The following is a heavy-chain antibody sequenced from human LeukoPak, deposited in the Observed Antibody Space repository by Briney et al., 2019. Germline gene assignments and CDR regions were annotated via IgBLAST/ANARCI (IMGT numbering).Heavy chain of an antibody. J-gene: IGHJ5*02. Sequence: GESLKISCKGSGYIFTSYWIGWVRQMPGKSLEWMGIIYPGDSETRYSPSFQGQVTISADKSISTAYLQWRSLKASDTAMYYCARRFSSSWYWFDPWGQGTLVTVSS. CDR1: GYIFTSYW. CDR3: ARRFSSSWYWFDP. V-gene: IGHV5-51*01. CDR2: IYPGDSET. D-gene: IGHD6-13*01.